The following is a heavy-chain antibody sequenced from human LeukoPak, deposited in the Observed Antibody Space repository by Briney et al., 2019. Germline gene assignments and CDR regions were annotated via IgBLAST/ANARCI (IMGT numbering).Heavy chain of an antibody. V-gene: IGHV1-69*05. Sequence: ASVKVSCKASGGTFSSYAISWVRQAPGQGLERMGRIIPIFGTANYAQKFQGRVTITTDESTSTAYMELSSLRSEDTAVYYCARDLGIVVVTAPLDYWGQGTLVTVSS. CDR2: IIPIFGTA. D-gene: IGHD2-21*02. CDR3: ARDLGIVVVTAPLDY. J-gene: IGHJ4*02. CDR1: GGTFSSYA.